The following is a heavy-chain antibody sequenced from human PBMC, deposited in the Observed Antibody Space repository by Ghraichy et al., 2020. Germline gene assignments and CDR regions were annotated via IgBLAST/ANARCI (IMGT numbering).Heavy chain of an antibody. CDR1: GFTFSNYV. D-gene: IGHD3-16*01. CDR3: ARDTWGYFDP. J-gene: IGHJ4*02. V-gene: IGHV3-7*01. Sequence: GGSLRLSCAASGFTFSNYVMSCVRQAPGKGLEWVANMNQAGSEKFYVDSLKGRFTISRENAKNSLYLEMNSLRAEDTAIYYCARDTWGYFDPCGQGTLVTVSS. CDR2: MNQAGSEK.